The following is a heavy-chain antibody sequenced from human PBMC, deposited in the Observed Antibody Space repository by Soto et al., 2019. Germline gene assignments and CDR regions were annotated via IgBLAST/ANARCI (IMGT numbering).Heavy chain of an antibody. CDR1: GFTFSSYS. CDR2: VESDGGGK. D-gene: IGHD5-12*01. Sequence: PGGSLRLSFAASGFTFSSYSMDWVRQGPGTGLVWVAGVESDGGGKSYADSVEGRFTISRDNSKNMVYLQMDSLKVEDTAVYYCARDVDRTSHLNWFEPWGQGVMVTVSS. CDR3: ARDVDRTSHLNWFEP. V-gene: IGHV3-74*01. J-gene: IGHJ5*02.